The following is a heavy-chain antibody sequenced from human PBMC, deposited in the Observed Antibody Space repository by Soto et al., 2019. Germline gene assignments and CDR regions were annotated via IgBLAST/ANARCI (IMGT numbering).Heavy chain of an antibody. Sequence: QVQLVESGGGVVQPGRSLRLSCAASGFTFSSYGMHWVRQAPGKGLERVAVIWYDGSNKYYADSVKGRFTISRDNYKNTLYRHMNSLRAEDTAVYYCARDQGHYGAISDGYFQHWGQGTLVTVSS. V-gene: IGHV3-33*01. CDR3: ARDQGHYGAISDGYFQH. D-gene: IGHD3-10*01. CDR1: GFTFSSYG. J-gene: IGHJ1*01. CDR2: IWYDGSNK.